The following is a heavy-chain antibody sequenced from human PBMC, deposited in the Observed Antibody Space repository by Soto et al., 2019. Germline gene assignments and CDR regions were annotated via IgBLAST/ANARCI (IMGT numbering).Heavy chain of an antibody. V-gene: IGHV1-18*01. CDR3: ARDSSGWPLY. Sequence: ASVKVSCKASGYTFTSYAMHWVRQAPGQGLEWMGWISAYNGNTNYAQKLQGRVTMTTDTSTSTAYMELRSLRSDDTAVYYCARDSSGWPLYWGQGTLVTVSS. D-gene: IGHD6-19*01. CDR1: GYTFTSYA. CDR2: ISAYNGNT. J-gene: IGHJ4*02.